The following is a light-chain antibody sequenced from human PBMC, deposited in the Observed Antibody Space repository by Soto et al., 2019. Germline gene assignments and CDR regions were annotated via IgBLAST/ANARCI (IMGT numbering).Light chain of an antibody. CDR1: HSISSY. V-gene: IGKV1-39*01. CDR3: QQSYSAPYT. J-gene: IGKJ2*01. CDR2: AAS. Sequence: DIPMTQSPSSLSASVGDRVTITCRASHSISSYLNWYQHKPGKAPKLLIYAASSLQSGVPSRFSGSGSGTDFTLTISSLQPEDFATYYCQQSYSAPYTFGQGTKLEIK.